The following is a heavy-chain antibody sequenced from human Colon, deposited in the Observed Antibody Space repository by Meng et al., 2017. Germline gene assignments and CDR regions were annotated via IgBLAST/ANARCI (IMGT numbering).Heavy chain of an antibody. CDR2: VGGGGDTT. CDR3: ARITSSASDH. V-gene: IGHV3-23*01. Sequence: GESLKISCVGSGFTFSNHGMSWARQAPGKGPEWVSAVGGGGDTTYYADSAKGRFTISRDNSKNTMYLQMNNLRAEDAAVYYCARITSSASDHWGQGTMVTVSS. J-gene: IGHJ4*02. CDR1: GFTFSNHG.